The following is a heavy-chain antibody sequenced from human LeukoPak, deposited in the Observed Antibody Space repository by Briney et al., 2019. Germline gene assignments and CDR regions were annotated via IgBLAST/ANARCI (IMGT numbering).Heavy chain of an antibody. J-gene: IGHJ4*02. CDR3: ASAYYHYYFDY. Sequence: TGGSLRLSCAASGFTFSSYWMHWVRQAPGKGLVWVSRINSDGSSTSYADSVKGRFTISRDNAKNTLYLQMNSLRAEDSAVYYCASAYYHYYFDYWGQGTLVTVSS. D-gene: IGHD3-16*01. CDR2: INSDGSST. CDR1: GFTFSSYW. V-gene: IGHV3-74*01.